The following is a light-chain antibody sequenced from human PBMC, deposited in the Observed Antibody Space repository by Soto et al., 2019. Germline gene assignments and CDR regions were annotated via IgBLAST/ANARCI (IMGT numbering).Light chain of an antibody. CDR2: AAS. V-gene: IGKV1-39*01. CDR3: QHREA. J-gene: IGKJ3*01. CDR1: QAIRKY. Sequence: DIQVTQSPSSLSASVGDRVTITCRASQAIRKYLHWYQQKPGKAPKLLIYAASSLQSGVPSRFSGSGSGTDFTLTISSLQPEDFATYYCQHREAFGPGTKVDIK.